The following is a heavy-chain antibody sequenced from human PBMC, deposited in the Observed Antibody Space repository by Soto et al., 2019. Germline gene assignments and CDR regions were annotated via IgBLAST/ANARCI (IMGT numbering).Heavy chain of an antibody. D-gene: IGHD6-19*01. CDR1: GFTFSSYA. J-gene: IGHJ6*02. CDR2: ISRSGGST. Sequence: GGFLRLSCGASGFTFSSYAMSWVRQSPGKGLEWVSAISRSGGSTYYADSVKGRFTISRDNSKNTLYLQMNSLRAEDTAIYYCAKSAVTCTYYYYGMDVWGQGTTVTVSS. V-gene: IGHV3-23*01. CDR3: AKSAVTCTYYYYGMDV.